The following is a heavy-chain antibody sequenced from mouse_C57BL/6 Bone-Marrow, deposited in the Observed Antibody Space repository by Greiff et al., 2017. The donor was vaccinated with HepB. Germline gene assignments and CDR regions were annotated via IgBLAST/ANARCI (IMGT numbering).Heavy chain of an antibody. CDR3: ARGRQLRLRAMDY. CDR2: INPSNGGT. Sequence: QVQLKQPGTELVKPGASVKLSCKASGYTFTSYWMHWVKQRPGQGLEWIGNINPSNGGTNYNEKFKSKATLTVDKSSSTAYMQLSSLTSEDSAVYYCARGRQLRLRAMDYWGQGTSVTVSS. CDR1: GYTFTSYW. D-gene: IGHD3-2*02. V-gene: IGHV1-53*01. J-gene: IGHJ4*01.